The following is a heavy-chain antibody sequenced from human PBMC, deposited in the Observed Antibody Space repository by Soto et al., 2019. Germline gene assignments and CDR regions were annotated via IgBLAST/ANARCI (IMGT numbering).Heavy chain of an antibody. J-gene: IGHJ4*02. CDR3: ASVMHYYYDSSGYFNYLDY. Sequence: QVQLQQWGAGLLKPSETLSLTCAVYGGSFSGYYWSWIRQPPGKGLEWIGEINHSGSTNYNPSLKSRVTISVDTSKNLFSLKLSSVTAADTAVYYCASVMHYYYDSSGYFNYLDYWGQGTLVTVSS. V-gene: IGHV4-34*01. CDR2: INHSGST. CDR1: GGSFSGYY. D-gene: IGHD3-22*01.